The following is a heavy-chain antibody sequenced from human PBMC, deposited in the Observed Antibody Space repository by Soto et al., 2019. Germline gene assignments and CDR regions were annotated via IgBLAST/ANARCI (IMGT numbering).Heavy chain of an antibody. CDR2: IYYSGST. D-gene: IGHD3-10*02. V-gene: IGHV4-59*01. Sequence: QVQLQESGPGLVKPSETLSLTCTVSGGSISSYYWSWIRQPPGKGLEWIGYIYYSGSTNYNPSLKSRVTISVDTPKNQFALKLSSVTAADTAVYYCARVPYSQYYSVLDAFDIWGQGTMVTVSS. CDR3: ARVPYSQYYSVLDAFDI. J-gene: IGHJ3*02. CDR1: GGSISSYY.